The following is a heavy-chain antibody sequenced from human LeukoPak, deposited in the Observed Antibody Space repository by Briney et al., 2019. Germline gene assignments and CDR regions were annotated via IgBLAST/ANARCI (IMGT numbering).Heavy chain of an antibody. CDR1: GFXFSSYW. V-gene: IGHV3-74*01. Sequence: GGSLRLSCAASGFXFSSYWIHWVRQAPGKGLVWVSRINSDGSSTSYADSVKGRFTLSRDNAKSTLYLQMNSLRAEDTAVYYCARGRRRDGYFDYWGQGTLVTVSS. J-gene: IGHJ4*02. D-gene: IGHD5-24*01. CDR2: INSDGSST. CDR3: ARGRRRDGYFDY.